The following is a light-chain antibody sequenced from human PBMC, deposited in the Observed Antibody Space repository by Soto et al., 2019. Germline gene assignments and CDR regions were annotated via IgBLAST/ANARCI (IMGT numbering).Light chain of an antibody. CDR2: DVS. Sequence: QSVLTQPASVSGSPGQSITISCTGTSSDVGGYNYVSWYQQHPGKAPKLMIYDVSNRPSGVSNRFSGSKSGNTASLTISGLQAEDEADYYCSSYTSSSNPYVFGTGTKVTVL. CDR1: SSDVGGYNY. J-gene: IGLJ1*01. V-gene: IGLV2-14*01. CDR3: SSYTSSSNPYV.